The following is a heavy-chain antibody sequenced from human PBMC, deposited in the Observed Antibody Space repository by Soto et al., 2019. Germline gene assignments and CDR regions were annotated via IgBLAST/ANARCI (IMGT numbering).Heavy chain of an antibody. Sequence: EVQLVESGGGLVQPGGSLKLSCAVSGFTFSVSAIHWVRQASGKGLEWVSRIRSKADNYATAYGASVKGRFSISRDDSKNTAYLQMSSLNTEDTAVYYCARLAEWEYYDGMDVWGQGTTVTVSS. CDR3: ARLAEWEYYDGMDV. V-gene: IGHV3-73*02. J-gene: IGHJ6*02. CDR2: IRSKADNYAT. D-gene: IGHD1-26*01. CDR1: GFTFSVSA.